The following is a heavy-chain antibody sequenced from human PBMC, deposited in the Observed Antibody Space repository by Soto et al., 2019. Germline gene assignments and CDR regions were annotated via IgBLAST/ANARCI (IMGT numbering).Heavy chain of an antibody. Sequence: EVQLVESGGGLVQPGGSLRLSCAASGFTFSSYDMQWVRQATGKGLEWVSAIGTAGDTYYPGSVKGRFTISRENAKDSLSLQMNSLGDGDTAVCYCARGRGADFDYWGQGTLVTVSS. V-gene: IGHV3-13*01. CDR2: IGTAGDT. CDR1: GFTFSSYD. CDR3: ARGRGADFDY. D-gene: IGHD3-16*01. J-gene: IGHJ4*02.